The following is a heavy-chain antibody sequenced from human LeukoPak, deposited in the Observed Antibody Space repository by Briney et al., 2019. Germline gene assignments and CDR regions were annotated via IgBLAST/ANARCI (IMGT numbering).Heavy chain of an antibody. D-gene: IGHD5-24*01. CDR2: IYYSGST. CDR1: GGSISGTSYY. CDR3: ARDGEMATIENYFEY. J-gene: IGHJ4*02. V-gene: IGHV4-39*07. Sequence: KPSETLSLTCTVSGGSISGTSYYWGWIRQPPGKGLEWIGGIYYSGSTHYNPSLKSRVTISLDTSKNQFSLKLSSVTAADTAVYYCARDGEMATIENYFEYWGQGTLVTVSS.